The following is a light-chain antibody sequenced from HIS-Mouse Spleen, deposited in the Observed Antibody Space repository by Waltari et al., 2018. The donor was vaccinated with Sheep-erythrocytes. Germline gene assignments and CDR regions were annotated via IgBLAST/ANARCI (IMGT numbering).Light chain of an antibody. Sequence: QSALTQPPSASGSPGQSVTIPCTGTSSDVGGYNFVSWYPQHPGKAPNLMIYEVSKRPSGVPDRFSGSKSGNTASLTVSGLQAEDEADYYCSSYAGSNNWVFGGGTKLTVL. CDR2: EVS. V-gene: IGLV2-8*01. J-gene: IGLJ3*02. CDR3: SSYAGSNNWV. CDR1: SSDVGGYNF.